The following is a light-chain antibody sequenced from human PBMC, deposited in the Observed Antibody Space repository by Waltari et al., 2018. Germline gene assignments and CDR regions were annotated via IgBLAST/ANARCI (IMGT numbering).Light chain of an antibody. V-gene: IGKV4-1*01. CDR2: WAS. Sequence: EIVITQSQDPLPVSLGERATTNCKSGNSILYSSNNKNYLAWYQQKPGQPPNLLIYWASTRESGVPDRFSGSGSGTDFTLTISSLQAEDVAVYYCQQYYTAPYTFGQGTKLEIK. CDR3: QQYYTAPYT. J-gene: IGKJ2*01. CDR1: NSILYSSNNKNY.